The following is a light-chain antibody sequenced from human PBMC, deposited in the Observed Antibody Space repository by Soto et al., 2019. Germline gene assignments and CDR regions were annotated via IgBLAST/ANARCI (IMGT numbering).Light chain of an antibody. CDR1: QSVSGY. Sequence: DIVLTQSPVTLSLYPGERATLSCRASQSVSGYLVWSQQKPGQAPRLLIYDASTRATDIPARFSGSGSGTDCTLTISSLEPADSAVYYCQQHLGRHTFGQGTKVEI. V-gene: IGKV3-11*01. J-gene: IGKJ1*01. CDR3: QQHLGRHT. CDR2: DAS.